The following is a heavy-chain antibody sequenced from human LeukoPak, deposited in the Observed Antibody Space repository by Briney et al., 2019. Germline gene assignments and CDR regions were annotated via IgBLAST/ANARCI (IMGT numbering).Heavy chain of an antibody. D-gene: IGHD1-26*01. CDR1: GFTVSSNY. V-gene: IGHV3-23*01. CDR2: ISGSGGTT. Sequence: GGSLRLSCAASGFTVSSNYMSWVRQAPGEGLEWVSAISGSGGTTYYADSVKGRFTISRDNSKNTLYLQMNSLRAEDTAVYYCARSIVKTRGRFDYWGQGTLVTVSS. J-gene: IGHJ4*02. CDR3: ARSIVKTRGRFDY.